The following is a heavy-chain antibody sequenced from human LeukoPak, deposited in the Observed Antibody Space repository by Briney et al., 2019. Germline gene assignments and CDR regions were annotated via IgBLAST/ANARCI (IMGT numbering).Heavy chain of an antibody. CDR3: ASTRGFFDY. V-gene: IGHV4-38-2*01. CDR2: IYHSGST. CDR1: GYSISSGYY. J-gene: IGHJ4*02. Sequence: SETLSLTCAVSGYSISSGYYWGWIRQPPGKGLEWIGSIYHSGSTYYNPSLKSRVTISVDTSKNQFSLKLSSVTAADTAVYYCASTRGFFDYWGQGTLVTVSS.